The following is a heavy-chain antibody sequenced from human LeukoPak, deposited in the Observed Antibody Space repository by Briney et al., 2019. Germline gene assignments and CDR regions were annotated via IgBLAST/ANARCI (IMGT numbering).Heavy chain of an antibody. J-gene: IGHJ4*02. Sequence: NPSETLSLTCTVLGGSISSYYWSWVRQPPGKGLEWIGYIYYSGSTNYNPSLKGRVTISVDTSKNQFSLKLSSVTAADTAVYYCARDPYMYYFDYWGQGTLVTVSS. CDR2: IYYSGST. CDR1: GGSISSYY. V-gene: IGHV4-59*01. CDR3: ARDPYMYYFDY. D-gene: IGHD4-11*01.